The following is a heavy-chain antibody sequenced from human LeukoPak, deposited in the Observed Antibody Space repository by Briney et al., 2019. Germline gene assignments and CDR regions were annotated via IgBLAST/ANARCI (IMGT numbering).Heavy chain of an antibody. Sequence: ETLSLTCTVSGGSISSRSCHWGWTRQPPGKGLEWVSAISGSGSTTYYADSVKGRFTISRDNSKNTLYLQMSSLRAEDTAVYYCAKAQNSPAAFPIVVAYGADYWGQGTLVTVSS. V-gene: IGHV3-23*01. CDR3: AKAQNSPAAFPIVVAYGADY. D-gene: IGHD3-22*01. CDR2: ISGSGSTT. CDR1: GGSISSRSC. J-gene: IGHJ4*02.